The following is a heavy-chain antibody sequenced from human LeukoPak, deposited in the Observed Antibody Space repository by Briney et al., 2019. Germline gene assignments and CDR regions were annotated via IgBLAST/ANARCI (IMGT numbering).Heavy chain of an antibody. D-gene: IGHD3-22*01. Sequence: KPSETLSLTCPVSGGSISSGSYYWSWIRQPAGKGLEWIGRIYTSGSTNYNPSLKSRVTISVDTSKNQFSLKLSSVTAADTAVYYCAREGGYYYDSSGYIYYFDYWGQGTLVTVSS. CDR2: IYTSGST. CDR1: GGSISSGSYY. V-gene: IGHV4-61*02. J-gene: IGHJ4*02. CDR3: AREGGYYYDSSGYIYYFDY.